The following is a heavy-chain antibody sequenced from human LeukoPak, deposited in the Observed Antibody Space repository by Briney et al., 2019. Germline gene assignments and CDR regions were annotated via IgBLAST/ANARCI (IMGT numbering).Heavy chain of an antibody. D-gene: IGHD6-25*01. Sequence: SGTLSLTCAVSGDSISNSNWWTWIRQPPGKGLEWIGEVYPSGSTNYSPSLKSRVTLSVDKSKNQFSLTLSSVTAADTAVYFCGTTEHDSGDYWGQGTLVTVSS. V-gene: IGHV4-4*02. CDR2: VYPSGST. J-gene: IGHJ4*02. CDR3: GTTEHDSGDY. CDR1: GDSISNSNW.